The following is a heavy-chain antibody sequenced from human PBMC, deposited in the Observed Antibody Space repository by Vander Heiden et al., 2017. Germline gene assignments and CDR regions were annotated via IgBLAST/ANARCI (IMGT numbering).Heavy chain of an antibody. V-gene: IGHV3-23*01. Sequence: EVQLLESGGHLVQPGGSLILSCQASGFPFSSHALGWVRQAPGKGLEWVSTISDSGDNTYHTDSVKGRFTISRDNSKNTLFLQMNSLTDEDSAVYYCAGVLGRRGYGFGWSNALDYWGQGALVTVSS. J-gene: IGHJ4*02. CDR2: ISDSGDNT. D-gene: IGHD5-18*01. CDR1: GFPFSSHA. CDR3: AGVLGRRGYGFGWSNALDY.